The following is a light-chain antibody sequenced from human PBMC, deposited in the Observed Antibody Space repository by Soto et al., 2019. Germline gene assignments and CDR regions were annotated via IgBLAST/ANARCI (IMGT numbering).Light chain of an antibody. CDR3: QSYDSSLSPYV. CDR2: GNS. J-gene: IGLJ1*01. V-gene: IGLV1-40*01. Sequence: QAVVTQPPSVSGAPGQRVTISCTGSSSNIGAGYDVHWYQQLPGTAPKLLIYGNSNRPSGVPDRFSGSKSGTSASLAITGLQAEEEADYYCQSYDSSLSPYVFGTGTKLTVL. CDR1: SSNIGAGYD.